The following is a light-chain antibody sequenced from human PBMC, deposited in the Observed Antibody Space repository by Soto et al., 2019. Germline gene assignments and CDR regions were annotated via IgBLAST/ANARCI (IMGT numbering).Light chain of an antibody. Sequence: DIQMTQSPSSLSASVGDRVTITCRASQSIISYLNWYQQKPGRAPKLLIYAASSLQSGVPSSFSGSGSGTDFTLTISSLQPEDFATYYCQQSYSTPWSFGPGTKVEIK. V-gene: IGKV1-39*01. CDR2: AAS. J-gene: IGKJ1*01. CDR1: QSIISY. CDR3: QQSYSTPWS.